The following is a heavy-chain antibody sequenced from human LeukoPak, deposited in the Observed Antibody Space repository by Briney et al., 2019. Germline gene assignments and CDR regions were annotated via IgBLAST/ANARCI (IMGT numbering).Heavy chain of an antibody. CDR1: GFTFSSYE. CDR3: ARERYGAIDY. V-gene: IGHV3-48*03. CDR2: ISSSGSTI. Sequence: GGSLRLSCAASGFTFSSYEMNWVRQAPGKGLEWVSYISSSGSTIYYADSVKGRFTISRDNAKNSLYLQMNSLRAEDTAVYYCARERYGAIDYWGQGTLVTVSS. D-gene: IGHD4/OR15-4a*01. J-gene: IGHJ4*02.